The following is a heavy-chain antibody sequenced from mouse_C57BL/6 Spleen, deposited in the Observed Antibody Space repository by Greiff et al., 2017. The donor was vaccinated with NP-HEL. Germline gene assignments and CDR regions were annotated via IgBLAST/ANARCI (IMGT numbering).Heavy chain of an antibody. CDR2: IWGYGST. V-gene: IGHV2-3*01. J-gene: IGHJ1*03. CDR3: AKLSITTLDV. CDR1: GFSFTSYG. Sequence: VQLQESGPGLVAPSQCLSISCTVSGFSFTSYGVSWVRQPPGKGLEWLGVIWGYGSTNYHSAILSRLSSSKDNSKSQVFLKLNSLQTDDTATYYCAKLSITTLDVWGTGTTVTVSS. D-gene: IGHD1-1*01.